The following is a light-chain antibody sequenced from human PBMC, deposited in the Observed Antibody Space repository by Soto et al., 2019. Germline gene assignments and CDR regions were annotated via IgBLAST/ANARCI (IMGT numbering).Light chain of an antibody. CDR2: EVS. V-gene: IGLV2-8*01. Sequence: QSALTQPPSAPGSPGQPVTISCTGTSSDVGGYNYVSWYQQYPGKAPKLMIYEVSKRPSGVPDRFSGSKSGNTASLTVSGLQAEDEADYYCSSYAGSNVYVFGTGTKLTVL. J-gene: IGLJ1*01. CDR1: SSDVGGYNY. CDR3: SSYAGSNVYV.